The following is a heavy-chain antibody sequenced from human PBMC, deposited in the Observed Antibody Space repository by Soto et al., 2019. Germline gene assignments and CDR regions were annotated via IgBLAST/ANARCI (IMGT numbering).Heavy chain of an antibody. CDR1: GFTFDDYA. Sequence: EVQLVESGGGLVQPGRSLRLSCAASGFTFDDYAMHWVRQAPGKGLEWVSGISWNSGSIGYADSVKGRFTISRDNAKNSLYLQMNSLRAEDTALYYCAKDIAGYYKNYFDYWGQGTLVTVSS. CDR3: AKDIAGYYKNYFDY. CDR2: ISWNSGSI. V-gene: IGHV3-9*01. D-gene: IGHD3-22*01. J-gene: IGHJ4*02.